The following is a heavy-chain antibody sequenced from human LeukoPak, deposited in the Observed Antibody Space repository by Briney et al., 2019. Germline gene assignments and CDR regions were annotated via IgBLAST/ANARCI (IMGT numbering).Heavy chain of an antibody. D-gene: IGHD4-17*01. CDR1: GYTFTGYY. CDR3: ARESTVTTADGFLFDP. J-gene: IGHJ5*02. CDR2: INPNSGGT. V-gene: IGHV1-2*02. Sequence: ASVKVSCKASGYTFTGYYMHWVRQAPGQGLEWMGWINPNSGGTNYAQKFQGRVTMTRDTSISTAYMELSRLRSDDTAVYYCARESTVTTADGFLFDPWGQGTLVTVSS.